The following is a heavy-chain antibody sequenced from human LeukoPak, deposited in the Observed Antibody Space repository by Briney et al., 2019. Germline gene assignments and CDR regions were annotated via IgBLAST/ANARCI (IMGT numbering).Heavy chain of an antibody. Sequence: SETLSLTCAVFGGSFSGYYWSWIRQSPEKGLEWIGEMSHTGATNYNPSLKSRVTVSVDTSKKQLSLNLRSVTAADTAVYYCARPRRRTGPFNYWGQGTLVTVSS. CDR2: MSHTGAT. D-gene: IGHD1-1*01. CDR3: ARPRRRTGPFNY. V-gene: IGHV4-34*01. J-gene: IGHJ4*02. CDR1: GGSFSGYY.